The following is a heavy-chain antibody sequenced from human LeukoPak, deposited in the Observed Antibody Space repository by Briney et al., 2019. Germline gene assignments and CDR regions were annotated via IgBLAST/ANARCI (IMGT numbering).Heavy chain of an antibody. D-gene: IGHD3-10*01. CDR3: ARSGPIDY. Sequence: GGSLRLSCAASGFIVSSKYISWVRQAPGKGPEWVSVIYSGGSTYYAASVEGRFTISRDNSKNTVYLQMNSLRVEDTAVYYCARSGPIDYWGQGTLVTVSS. J-gene: IGHJ4*02. V-gene: IGHV3-53*01. CDR1: GFIVSSKY. CDR2: IYSGGST.